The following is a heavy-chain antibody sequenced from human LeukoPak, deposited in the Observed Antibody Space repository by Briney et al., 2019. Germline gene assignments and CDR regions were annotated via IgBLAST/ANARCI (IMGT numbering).Heavy chain of an antibody. Sequence: GGSLRLSCAASGFTFSSYSMNWVRQAPGKGLEWVSCISSSSSYIYYADSVKGRFTISGDNAKNSLYLQMNSLRVEDTAVYYCARAHNWKYGTFDYWGQGTLVTVSS. CDR3: ARAHNWKYGTFDY. CDR1: GFTFSSYS. J-gene: IGHJ4*02. D-gene: IGHD1-7*01. V-gene: IGHV3-21*01. CDR2: ISSSSSYI.